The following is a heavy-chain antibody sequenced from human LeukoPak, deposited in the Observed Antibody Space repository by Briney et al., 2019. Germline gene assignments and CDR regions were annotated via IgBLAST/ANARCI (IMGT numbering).Heavy chain of an antibody. J-gene: IGHJ6*04. CDR3: AELGITMIGGV. Sequence: GGSLRLSCTVSGFTVSSNSMSWVRQAPGKGLEWVSAISGSGSTIYYADSVKGRFTISRDNAKNSLYLQMNSLRAEDTAVYYCAELGITMIGGVWGKGTTVTISS. CDR2: ISGSGSTI. V-gene: IGHV3-11*04. CDR1: GFTVSSNS. D-gene: IGHD3-10*02.